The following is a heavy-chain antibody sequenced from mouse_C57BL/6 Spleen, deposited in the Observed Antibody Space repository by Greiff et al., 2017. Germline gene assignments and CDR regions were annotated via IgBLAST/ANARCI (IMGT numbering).Heavy chain of an antibody. CDR2: IDPSESYT. CDR3: ANYYYEGDFDY. CDR1: GYTFTSYW. V-gene: IGHV1-59*01. J-gene: IGHJ2*01. D-gene: IGHD1-1*01. Sequence: QVQLQQSGAELVRPGTSVKLSCKASGYTFTSYWMHWVKQRPGQGLEWIGVIDPSESYTNYNQKFKGKATLTVDTSSSTAYMQLSSLTSEDSAVYYCANYYYEGDFDYWGQGTTLTVSS.